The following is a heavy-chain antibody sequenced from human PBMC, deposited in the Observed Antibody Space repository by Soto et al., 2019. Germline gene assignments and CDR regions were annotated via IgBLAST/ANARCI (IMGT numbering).Heavy chain of an antibody. CDR2: IKEDGSET. V-gene: IGHV3-7*05. CDR1: GFTFSDFW. J-gene: IGHJ4*02. D-gene: IGHD1-26*01. CDR3: ARGGSHSSYS. Sequence: EVQLVESGGNLVQPGGSLRLSCAASGFTFSDFWMSWVRRAPGRGLEWVANIKEDGSETYYVDSVEGRFTISRDNAKKSLYLQMNSLRADDTALYYCARGGSHSSYSWGQGALVTVSS.